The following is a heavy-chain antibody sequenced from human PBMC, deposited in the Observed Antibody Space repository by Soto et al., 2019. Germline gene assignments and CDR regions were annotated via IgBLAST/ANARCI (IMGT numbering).Heavy chain of an antibody. J-gene: IGHJ4*02. D-gene: IGHD3-3*01. CDR2: ISYDGSNK. Sequence: ESGGGVVQPGRSLRLSCAASGFTFSSYGMHWVRQAPGKGLEWVAVISYDGSNKYYADSVKGRFTISRDNSKNTLYLQMNSLRAEDTAVYYCAKDRGGVGYVAFFDYWGQGTLVTVSS. V-gene: IGHV3-30*18. CDR3: AKDRGGVGYVAFFDY. CDR1: GFTFSSYG.